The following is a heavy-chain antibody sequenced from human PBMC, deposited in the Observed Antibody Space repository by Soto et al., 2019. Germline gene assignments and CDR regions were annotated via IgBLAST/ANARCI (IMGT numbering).Heavy chain of an antibody. CDR3: ARVFILRSDYYDSRIYYYYGMDV. Sequence: SDTLSLTCTVSGGSISSGDYYWSWIRQPPGKGLEWIGYIYYSGSTYYNPSLKSRVTISVDTSKNQFSLKLSSVTAADTAVYYCARVFILRSDYYDSRIYYYYGMDVWGQGTTVTVSS. D-gene: IGHD3-22*01. CDR1: GGSISSGDYY. V-gene: IGHV4-30-4*02. J-gene: IGHJ6*02. CDR2: IYYSGST.